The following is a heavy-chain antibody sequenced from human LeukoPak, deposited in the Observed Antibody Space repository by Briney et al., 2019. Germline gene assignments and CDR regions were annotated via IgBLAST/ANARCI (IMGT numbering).Heavy chain of an antibody. CDR2: IYTSGST. CDR3: ARQRLAAGSIDP. CDR1: GGSISSYY. J-gene: IGHJ5*02. D-gene: IGHD5/OR15-5a*01. V-gene: IGHV4-4*07. Sequence: PSETLSLTCTGSGGSISSYYWTWIRQPAGKGLEWIGRIYTSGSTNYNPSLKSRVTMSVDTSKNQFSLKLTSVTAADTAVYYCARQRLAAGSIDPWGQGTLVTVSS.